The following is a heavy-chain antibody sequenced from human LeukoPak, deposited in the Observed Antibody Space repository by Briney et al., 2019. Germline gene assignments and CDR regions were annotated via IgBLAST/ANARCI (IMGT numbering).Heavy chain of an antibody. D-gene: IGHD3-10*01. Sequence: SETLSPTCAVYGGSFSGYYWSWIRQPPGKGLEWIGEINHSGSTNYHPSLKSRVTISVDTSKNQFSLKLSSVTAADTAVYYCARGKTYYYGSGIDYWGQGTLVTVSS. CDR3: ARGKTYYYGSGIDY. V-gene: IGHV4-34*01. J-gene: IGHJ4*02. CDR2: INHSGST. CDR1: GGSFSGYY.